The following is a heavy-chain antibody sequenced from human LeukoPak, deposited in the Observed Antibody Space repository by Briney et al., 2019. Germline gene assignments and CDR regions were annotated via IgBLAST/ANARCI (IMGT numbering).Heavy chain of an antibody. CDR3: ARDLEVRGSLWFGELLGY. Sequence: GGSLRLSCAASGFTFSSYWMNWVRQAPGKGLEWVANIKQDGSEKYYVDSVKGRFIISRDNAKNSLYLQMNSLRAEDTAVYYCARDLEVRGSLWFGELLGYWGQGTLVTISS. D-gene: IGHD3-10*01. J-gene: IGHJ4*02. V-gene: IGHV3-7*01. CDR2: IKQDGSEK. CDR1: GFTFSSYW.